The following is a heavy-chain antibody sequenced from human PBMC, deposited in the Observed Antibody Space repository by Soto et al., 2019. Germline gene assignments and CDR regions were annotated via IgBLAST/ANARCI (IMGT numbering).Heavy chain of an antibody. CDR3: AKDVVRGDDYYDDDMAF. D-gene: IGHD2-15*01. J-gene: IGHJ6*02. CDR2: IIPILGIT. CDR1: GGTFSSHT. V-gene: IGHV1-69*08. Sequence: QVQLVQSGAEVKKPGSSVKVSCKASGGTFSSHTINWVRQAPGQGLEWMGRIIPILGITNYAQRFQGRVTIIADKFTSTAYMELSSLRSEDTGVYSCAKDVVRGDDYYDDDMAFWGQGNTVTVSS.